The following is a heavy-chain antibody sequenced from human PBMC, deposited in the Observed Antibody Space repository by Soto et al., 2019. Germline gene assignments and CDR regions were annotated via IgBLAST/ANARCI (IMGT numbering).Heavy chain of an antibody. CDR1: GGSISSSSYY. J-gene: IGHJ4*02. CDR3: ARHYPGYSSSWYFDY. D-gene: IGHD6-13*01. CDR2: IYYSGST. Sequence: SETLSLTCTVSGGSISSSSYYWGWIRQPPGKGLEWIGSIYYSGSTYYNPSLKSRVTISVDTSKNQFSLKLSSVTAADTAVYYCARHYPGYSSSWYFDYWGQGTLVTVSS. V-gene: IGHV4-39*01.